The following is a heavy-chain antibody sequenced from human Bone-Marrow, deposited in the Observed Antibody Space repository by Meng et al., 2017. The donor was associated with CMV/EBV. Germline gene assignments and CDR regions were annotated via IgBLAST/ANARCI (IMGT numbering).Heavy chain of an antibody. V-gene: IGHV4-34*01. CDR1: GGSFSGYY. D-gene: IGHD3-3*01. J-gene: IGHJ4*02. Sequence: SETLSLTCAVHGGSFSGYYWSCIRQPPGKGLEWSGEINHSGGANYNPSLKSRVTISVDTSKNQFSLKLSSVTASDTAVYYCARSDYDFWSGYYAYNYFDYWGQGTLVTVSS. CDR2: INHSGGA. CDR3: ARSDYDFWSGYYAYNYFDY.